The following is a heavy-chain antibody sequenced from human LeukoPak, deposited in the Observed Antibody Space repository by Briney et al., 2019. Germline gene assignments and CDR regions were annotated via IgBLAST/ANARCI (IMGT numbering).Heavy chain of an antibody. V-gene: IGHV7-4-1*02. D-gene: IGHD3-9*01. CDR2: INTNTGNP. Sequence: PSVKVSCKASGYTFTSYAMNCVRQAAGQGLEWMGWINTNTGNPTYAQGFTGRFVFSLDTSVSTAYLQISSLKAGDTAVYYCARSMTGYCDYWGQGTLVTVSS. CDR1: GYTFTSYA. J-gene: IGHJ4*02. CDR3: ARSMTGYCDY.